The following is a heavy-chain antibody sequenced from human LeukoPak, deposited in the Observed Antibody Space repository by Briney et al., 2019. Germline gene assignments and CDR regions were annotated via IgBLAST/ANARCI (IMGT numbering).Heavy chain of an antibody. Sequence: GGSLRLSCAASGFNFGPFWMHWVRHPPGKGLVWISHINNDGSTKVYVDSVKGRFTISRDNAKNTLYLQMNSLRADDTAVYYCARDRGYPDSFNIWGEGTMVTVSS. J-gene: IGHJ3*02. CDR1: GFNFGPFW. V-gene: IGHV3-74*01. D-gene: IGHD3-10*01. CDR3: ARDRGYPDSFNI. CDR2: INNDGSTK.